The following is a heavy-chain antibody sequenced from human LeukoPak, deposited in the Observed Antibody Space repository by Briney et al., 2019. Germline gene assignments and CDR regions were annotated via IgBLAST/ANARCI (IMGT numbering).Heavy chain of an antibody. CDR3: AGVGEDSTNWNDLTFDY. D-gene: IGHD1-1*01. V-gene: IGHV1-18*04. Sequence: GASVKVSCKATGYTFTSYGISWVRQAPGQGLEWMGWISAYNGNTNYAQKLQGRVTMTTDTSTSTAYMELRSLRSDDTAVYYCAGVGEDSTNWNDLTFDYWGQGTLVTVSS. CDR2: ISAYNGNT. J-gene: IGHJ4*02. CDR1: GYTFTSYG.